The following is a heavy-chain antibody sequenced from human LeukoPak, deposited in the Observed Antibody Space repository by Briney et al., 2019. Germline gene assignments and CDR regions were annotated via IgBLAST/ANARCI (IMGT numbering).Heavy chain of an antibody. CDR3: AKGASGGYYHGFEF. CDR1: GGSISNYF. CDR2: IHDSGST. D-gene: IGHD3-3*01. Sequence: SETLSLTCSVSGGSISNYFWSWIRQPPGNTLEWIGHIHDSGSTKANPSLKSRVTISVYTYKSQISLSLSSLSESDSAVYYCAKGASGGYYHGFEFWGQGILVTVSS. J-gene: IGHJ4*02. V-gene: IGHV4-59*01.